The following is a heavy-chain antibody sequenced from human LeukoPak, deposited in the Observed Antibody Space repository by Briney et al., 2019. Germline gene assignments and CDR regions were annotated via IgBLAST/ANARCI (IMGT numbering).Heavy chain of an antibody. V-gene: IGHV1-24*01. CDR3: TTGRRYQLYDY. Sequence: GASVKVSCKVFGNTLTELSMHWVRQAPGKGLESMGGFAPEDGETIYAQQLQGRLTMTEDTSTDTAYMELSRLTSEDTAVYYCTTGRRYQLYDYWGQGTLVTVSS. CDR2: FAPEDGET. J-gene: IGHJ4*02. CDR1: GNTLTELS. D-gene: IGHD1-1*01.